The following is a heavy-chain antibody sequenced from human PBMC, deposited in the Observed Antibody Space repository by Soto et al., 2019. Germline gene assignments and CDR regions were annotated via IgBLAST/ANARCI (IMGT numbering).Heavy chain of an antibody. Sequence: QVQLVESGGGVVQPGRSLRLSCAASGFTLTSYGMHWVRQAPGKGLEWVAVIWYDGGNKYHTDSVKGRFTISRDNSKNTVYLQMNSLRAEDTAVYYCARGNWNYGYFDYWGQGTLVTVSS. CDR1: GFTLTSYG. J-gene: IGHJ4*02. CDR2: IWYDGGNK. V-gene: IGHV3-33*01. D-gene: IGHD1-7*01. CDR3: ARGNWNYGYFDY.